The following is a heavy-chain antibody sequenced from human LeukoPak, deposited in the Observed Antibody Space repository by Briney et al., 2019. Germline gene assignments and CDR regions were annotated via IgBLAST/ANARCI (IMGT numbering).Heavy chain of an antibody. CDR1: GDSVSSDSAA. CDR2: TYYRSKWYS. CDR3: ARGVRSYYFDY. J-gene: IGHJ4*02. Sequence: SQTLSLTCAISGDSVSSDSAAWSWIRQSPSRGLEWLGRTYYRSKWYSDYAISVKSRITLNPDTSKNQFSLQLNSVTPEDTAVYYCARGVRSYYFDYWGQGTLVTVSS. V-gene: IGHV6-1*01. D-gene: IGHD3-10*01.